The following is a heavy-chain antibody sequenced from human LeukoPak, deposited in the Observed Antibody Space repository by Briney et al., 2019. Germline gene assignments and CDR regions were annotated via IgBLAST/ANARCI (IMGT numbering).Heavy chain of an antibody. CDR1: GGSISSYY. D-gene: IGHD5-18*01. J-gene: IGHJ4*02. CDR2: IYYSGST. Sequence: SETLSLTCTVSGGSISSYYWSWIRQPPGKGLEWIGYIYYSGSTNYNPSLKSRVTILVDTSKNQFSLKLSSVTAADTAVYYCARAYVDTAMVFDYWGQGTLVTVSS. V-gene: IGHV4-59*01. CDR3: ARAYVDTAMVFDY.